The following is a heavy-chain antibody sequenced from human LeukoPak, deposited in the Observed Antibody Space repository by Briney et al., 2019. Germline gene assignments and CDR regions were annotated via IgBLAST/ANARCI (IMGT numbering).Heavy chain of an antibody. D-gene: IGHD6-13*01. J-gene: IGHJ2*01. CDR1: GFTFSSYG. V-gene: IGHV3-33*06. CDR3: AKDRITAAGTWYYDL. CDR2: IWYDGSNK. Sequence: PGGSLRLSCAASGFTFSSYGMHWVRQAPGKGLEWVAVIWYDGSNKYYADSVEGRFTISRDNSKNTVYLQMNSLRADDTAVYYCAKDRITAAGTWYYDLWGRGTLVTVSS.